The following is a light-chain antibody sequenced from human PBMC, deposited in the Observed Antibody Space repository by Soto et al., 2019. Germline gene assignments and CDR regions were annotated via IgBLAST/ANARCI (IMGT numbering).Light chain of an antibody. Sequence: DIQMTQSPSTLSASIGDRVTITCRASQSISNLLSWLQQKPGKAPKLLIYAASSLQSGVPSRFSGSGSGTDFTLTISSLQPEDFATYYCQQSYSTPWTFGQGTKVDIK. CDR2: AAS. CDR3: QQSYSTPWT. V-gene: IGKV1-39*01. CDR1: QSISNL. J-gene: IGKJ1*01.